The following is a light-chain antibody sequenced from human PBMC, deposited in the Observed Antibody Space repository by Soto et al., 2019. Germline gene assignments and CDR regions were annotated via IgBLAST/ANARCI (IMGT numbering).Light chain of an antibody. J-gene: IGKJ1*01. V-gene: IGKV1-5*03. CDR1: QTISSW. Sequence: DIQMTQSPSTLSGSVGDRVTITCRASQTISSWLAWYQQKPGKAPKLLIYKASTLKSGVPSRFSGSGSGTEFTLTISSLEPEDFAIYYCQQRSSWMWAFGQGTRVEVK. CDR2: KAS. CDR3: QQRSSWMWA.